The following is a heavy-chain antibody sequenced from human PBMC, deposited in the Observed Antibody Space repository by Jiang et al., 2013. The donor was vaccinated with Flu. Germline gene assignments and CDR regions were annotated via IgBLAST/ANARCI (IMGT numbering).Heavy chain of an antibody. Sequence: QLLESGGGLVRPGGSLRLSCAASGFTFSNYAMTWVRQAPGKGLEWVSFISITGGSTYYADSVKGRFSISRDNSKNTLYLQMNSLRAEDTAVYYCARDQAKILVFQGSSDIWGQGTMVTVSS. CDR2: ISITGGST. CDR1: GFTFSNYA. J-gene: IGHJ3*02. CDR3: ARDQAKILVFQGSSDI. D-gene: IGHD3-22*01. V-gene: IGHV3-23*01.